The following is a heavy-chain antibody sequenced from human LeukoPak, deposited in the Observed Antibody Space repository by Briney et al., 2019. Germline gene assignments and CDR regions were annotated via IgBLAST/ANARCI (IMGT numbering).Heavy chain of an antibody. CDR3: AAGNCTNGVCYTPLDY. D-gene: IGHD2-8*01. Sequence: ASVKVSCKASGFTFTSSAMQWVRQARGQRLEWIGWIVVGSGNTNYAQKFQERVTITRDMSRSTAYMELSSLRSEDTAVYYCAAGNCTNGVCYTPLDYWGQGTLVTVSS. CDR1: GFTFTSSA. J-gene: IGHJ4*02. V-gene: IGHV1-58*02. CDR2: IVVGSGNT.